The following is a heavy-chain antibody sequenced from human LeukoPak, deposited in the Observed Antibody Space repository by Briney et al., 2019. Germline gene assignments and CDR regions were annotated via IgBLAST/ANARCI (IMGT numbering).Heavy chain of an antibody. CDR3: AISGYDSSGYYPY. D-gene: IGHD3-22*01. CDR1: GGSISSYY. J-gene: IGHJ4*02. Sequence: SETLSLTCTVSGGSISSYYWSWIRQPAGKGLEWIGRIYTSGNTNYNPSLKSRVTMSVDTSKNRFSLKLSSVTAADTAVYYCAISGYDSSGYYPYWGQGTLVTVSS. CDR2: IYTSGNT. V-gene: IGHV4-4*07.